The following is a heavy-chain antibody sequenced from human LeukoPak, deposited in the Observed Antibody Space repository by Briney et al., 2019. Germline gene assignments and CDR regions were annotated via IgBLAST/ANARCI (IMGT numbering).Heavy chain of an antibody. V-gene: IGHV4-59*01. CDR3: ARVLGYCSSLSCYPHFDS. D-gene: IGHD2-2*01. CDR2: IYYSGNT. CDR1: GGSISSYY. J-gene: IGHJ4*02. Sequence: SETLSLTCTVSGGSISSYYWSWIRQPPGKGPEWIGYIYYSGNTNFNPSLESRVTMSVDTSKNQFSLKLSSVTAADTAVYYCARVLGYCSSLSCYPHFDSWGQGTLVTVSS.